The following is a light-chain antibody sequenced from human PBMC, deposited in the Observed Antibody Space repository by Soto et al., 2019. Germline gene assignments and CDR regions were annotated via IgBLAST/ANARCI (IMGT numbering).Light chain of an antibody. J-gene: IGKJ4*01. V-gene: IGKV4-1*01. CDR2: WAS. CDR3: QQHYSTPLT. Sequence: DFVMTQSPDSLAVSLGERATINCKSSQSVLSSSNNKNYLAWHQQKPGQPPKVLIYWASTRASGVPYRFSGSGSGTDFTLTISSLQAEDVAVYYCQQHYSTPLTFGGGTKVEIK. CDR1: QSVLSSSNNKNY.